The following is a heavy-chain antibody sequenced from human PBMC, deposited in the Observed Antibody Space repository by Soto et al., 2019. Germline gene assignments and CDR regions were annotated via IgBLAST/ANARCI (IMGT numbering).Heavy chain of an antibody. CDR1: GGSISSFS. Sequence: SETLSLTCTVSGGSISSFSWSWIRQPPGKGLEWIGYIYFSGSTNYNPSLKSRVTISVDTSKNQFSLNLSSVTAADTAVYYCARGTSWSGMDVWGQGTTVTVSS. D-gene: IGHD2-2*01. J-gene: IGHJ6*02. CDR3: ARGTSWSGMDV. CDR2: IYFSGST. V-gene: IGHV4-59*01.